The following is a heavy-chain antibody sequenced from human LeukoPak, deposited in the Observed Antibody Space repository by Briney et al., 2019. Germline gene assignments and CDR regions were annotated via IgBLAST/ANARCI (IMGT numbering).Heavy chain of an antibody. CDR3: ARDLLGWELHYFDY. CDR2: MSSRSSTI. D-gene: IGHD1-26*01. V-gene: IGHV3-48*01. J-gene: IGHJ4*02. CDR1: VFYFSRYR. Sequence: GECLRLSWADTVFYFSRYRMKWGRHASAEGLEWVSYMSSRSSTIYYAHSVKGRFTISRDNAKNSLYLQMNSLRAEDTDVYYWARDLLGWELHYFDYWGQGTLVTVTS.